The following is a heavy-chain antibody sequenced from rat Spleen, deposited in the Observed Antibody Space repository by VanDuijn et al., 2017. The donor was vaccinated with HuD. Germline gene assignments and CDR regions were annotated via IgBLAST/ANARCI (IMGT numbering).Heavy chain of an antibody. CDR1: GFIFSNYY. D-gene: IGHD1-5*01. V-gene: IGHV5-25*01. CDR3: ARHEEGIGTTENFDY. Sequence: EVQLVESGGGLVQPGRSMKLSCAASGFIFSNYYMVWVRQAPTKGLEWVASISPSGGSTYYRDSVNGRFTVSSDNAKSTLYLQMDSLRSEDTATYYCARHEEGIGTTENFDYWGQGVMVTVSS. CDR2: ISPSGGST. J-gene: IGHJ2*01.